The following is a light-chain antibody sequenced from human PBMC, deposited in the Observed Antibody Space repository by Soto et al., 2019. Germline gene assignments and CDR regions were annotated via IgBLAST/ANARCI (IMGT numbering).Light chain of an antibody. Sequence: DIQLTQSPSFLSASVGDRVTITCRASQGISSNLACYQQKPGKAPNLLIYTASTLQSGVPSRFSGSGSGTQFTLTISSLQPEDFATYYCQQVNSYPRTFGGGTKVEIK. CDR2: TAS. J-gene: IGKJ4*01. CDR3: QQVNSYPRT. V-gene: IGKV1-9*01. CDR1: QGISSN.